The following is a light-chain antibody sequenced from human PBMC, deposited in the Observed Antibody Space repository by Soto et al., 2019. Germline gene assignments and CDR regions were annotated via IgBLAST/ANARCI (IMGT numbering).Light chain of an antibody. J-gene: IGLJ1*01. CDR3: QSYDSSLTGSKV. V-gene: IGLV1-40*01. CDR2: GNN. Sequence: QSVLTQPPSVSGAPGQRVTISCTGSSSSIGAGFDVHWYQQLPGAAPKLLIYGNNYRASGVPDRFSGSKSGTSASLAITGLQAEDEADYHCQSYDSSLTGSKVFGTGTKVTVL. CDR1: SSSIGAGFD.